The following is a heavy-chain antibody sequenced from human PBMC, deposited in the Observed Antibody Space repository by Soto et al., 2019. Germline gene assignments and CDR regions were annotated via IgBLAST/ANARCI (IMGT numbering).Heavy chain of an antibody. Sequence: GASVKVSCKASGYTFTSYDINWVRQATGQGLEWMGWMNPNSGNTGYAQKFQGRVTMTRNTSISTAYMELSSLRSEDTAVYYCAREMIVVTQEGVAEYYYGMDVWGQGTTVTVSS. J-gene: IGHJ6*02. V-gene: IGHV1-8*01. CDR1: GYTFTSYD. CDR3: AREMIVVTQEGVAEYYYGMDV. D-gene: IGHD3-22*01. CDR2: MNPNSGNT.